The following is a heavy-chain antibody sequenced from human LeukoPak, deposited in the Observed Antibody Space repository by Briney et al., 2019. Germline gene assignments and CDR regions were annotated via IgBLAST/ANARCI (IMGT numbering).Heavy chain of an antibody. CDR1: GFTFSDYY. J-gene: IGHJ4*02. Sequence: GGSLRLSCAASGFTFSDYYMSWIRQAPGKGLEWVSYISSSNSYTNYADTVKGRFYADSVKGRFTISRDNAKTSLYLQMNSLRAEDTAVYYCARDRIYDILTGSTIDYWGQGTLVTVSS. CDR2: ISSSNSYT. V-gene: IGHV3-11*06. D-gene: IGHD3-9*01. CDR3: ARDRIYDILTGSTIDY.